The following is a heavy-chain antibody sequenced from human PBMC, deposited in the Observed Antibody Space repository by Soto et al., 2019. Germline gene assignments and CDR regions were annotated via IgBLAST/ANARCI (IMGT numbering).Heavy chain of an antibody. CDR3: ARVVVIKGNWFDP. CDR1: GVSISSYY. CDR2: IYYSGST. Sequence: SETLSLTCTVSGVSISSYYWSWIRQPPGKGLEWIGYIYYSGSTNYDPSLKSRVTISVDTSKNQFSLKLSSVTAADTAVYYCARVVVIKGNWFDPWGQGTLVTVSS. D-gene: IGHD3-22*01. V-gene: IGHV4-59*01. J-gene: IGHJ5*02.